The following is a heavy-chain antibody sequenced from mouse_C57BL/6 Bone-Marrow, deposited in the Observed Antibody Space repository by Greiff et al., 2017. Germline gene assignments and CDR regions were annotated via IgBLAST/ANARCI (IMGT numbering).Heavy chain of an antibody. CDR2: INYDGSST. J-gene: IGHJ1*03. Sequence: VESEGGLVQPGSSMKLSCTASGFTFSDYYMAWVRQVPEKGLEWVANINYDGSSTYYLDSLKSRFIISRDNAKNILYLQMSSLKSEDTATYYCAREVTTVVATRWYFDVWGTGTTVTVSS. V-gene: IGHV5-16*01. CDR3: AREVTTVVATRWYFDV. D-gene: IGHD1-1*01. CDR1: GFTFSDYY.